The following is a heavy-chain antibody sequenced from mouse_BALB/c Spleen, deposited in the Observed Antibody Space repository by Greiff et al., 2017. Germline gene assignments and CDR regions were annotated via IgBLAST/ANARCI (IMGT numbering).Heavy chain of an antibody. CDR1: GFTFSDYY. CDR2: ISDGGSYT. CDR3: ARGGDGYYDAMDY. Sequence: EVQLQESGGGLVKPGGSLKLSCAASGFTFSDYYMYWVRQTPEKRLEWVATISDGGSYTYYPDSVKGRFTISRDNAKNNLYLQMSSLKSEDTAMYYCARGGDGYYDAMDYWGQGTSVTVSS. D-gene: IGHD2-3*01. V-gene: IGHV5-4*02. J-gene: IGHJ4*01.